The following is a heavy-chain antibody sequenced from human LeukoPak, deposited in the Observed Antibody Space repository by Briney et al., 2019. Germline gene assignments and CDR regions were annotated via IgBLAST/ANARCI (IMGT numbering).Heavy chain of an antibody. CDR2: IRGKPYGGTT. Sequence: GRSLRLSCTTSGFIFGDYAMSWFRQAPGKGLEWVGFIRGKPYGGTTEYAASVKGRFTISRDDSNGIAYLLMNSLKTEDTGVYYCTYSSSWYSTADFDYWGQGTLVTVSS. D-gene: IGHD6-13*01. CDR3: TYSSSWYSTADFDY. V-gene: IGHV3-49*03. CDR1: GFIFGDYA. J-gene: IGHJ4*02.